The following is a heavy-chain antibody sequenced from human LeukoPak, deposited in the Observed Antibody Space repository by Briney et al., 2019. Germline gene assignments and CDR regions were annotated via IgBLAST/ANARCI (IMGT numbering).Heavy chain of an antibody. J-gene: IGHJ4*02. D-gene: IGHD3/OR15-3a*01. CDR3: ARVRRTSYYFDY. Sequence: ASVKVSCKSSGYTFTSYYMHWVRQAPGQGLEWMGIINPSGGSTSYAQKFQGRVTMTRDMSTSTVYMELSSLRSEDTAVYYCARVRRTSYYFDYWGQGTLVTVSS. CDR1: GYTFTSYY. V-gene: IGHV1-46*01. CDR2: INPSGGST.